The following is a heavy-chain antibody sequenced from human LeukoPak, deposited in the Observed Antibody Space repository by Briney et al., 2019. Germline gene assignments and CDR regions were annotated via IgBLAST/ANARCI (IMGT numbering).Heavy chain of an antibody. J-gene: IGHJ4*02. V-gene: IGHV3-64*01. Sequence: GGSLRLTCAGSGFSFSSYSMHWVRQAPGKGLEYVSDISSSGGTTHYANSVKGRFTISRDNSKNTMYLQMNSLRAEDTAVYYCARERDYSGWQFDFWGQGTLVTVSS. CDR3: ARERDYSGWQFDF. CDR1: GFSFSSYS. CDR2: ISSSGGTT. D-gene: IGHD6-19*01.